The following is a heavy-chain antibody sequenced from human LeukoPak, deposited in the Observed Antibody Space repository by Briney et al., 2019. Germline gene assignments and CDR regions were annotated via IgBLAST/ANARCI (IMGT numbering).Heavy chain of an antibody. CDR2: INPSGGST. CDR3: ARDFIVATSFDY. D-gene: IGHD5-12*01. CDR1: GYTFTSYY. V-gene: IGHV1-46*01. J-gene: IGHJ4*02. Sequence: ASVKVSCKASGYTFTSYYMHWVRQAPGQGLEWMGIINPSGGSTSYAQKFQGRVTMTRDMSTSTVYMELSSLRSDDTAVYYCARDFIVATSFDYWGQGTLVTVSS.